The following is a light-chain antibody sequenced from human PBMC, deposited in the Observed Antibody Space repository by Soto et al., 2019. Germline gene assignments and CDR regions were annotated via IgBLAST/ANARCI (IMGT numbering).Light chain of an antibody. V-gene: IGKV3D-15*01. CDR3: QQYNNWPPVT. CDR1: HSVSRTY. Sequence: EIVLTQSPGTLSLSPGERATLSCRASHSVSRTYLAWYQQKPGQAPRLLIYGASSRATGIPDRFSGSGSGTEFTLTISSLQSEDFALYYCQQYNNWPPVTFGQGTRLEIK. CDR2: GAS. J-gene: IGKJ5*01.